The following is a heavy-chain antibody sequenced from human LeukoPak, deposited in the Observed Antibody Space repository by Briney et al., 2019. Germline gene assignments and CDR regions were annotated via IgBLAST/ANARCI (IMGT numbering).Heavy chain of an antibody. Sequence: SETLSLTCTVSGGSISSGDYYWSWIRQPPGKGPEWIGYMYYSGSTYYNPSLQSRATISVDTSKNQFSLKVRSVTAADTAVYHCARPYYYDSRIDPWGQGTLVTVSS. J-gene: IGHJ5*02. CDR2: MYYSGST. CDR3: ARPYYYDSRIDP. D-gene: IGHD3-22*01. V-gene: IGHV4-30-4*01. CDR1: GGSISSGDYY.